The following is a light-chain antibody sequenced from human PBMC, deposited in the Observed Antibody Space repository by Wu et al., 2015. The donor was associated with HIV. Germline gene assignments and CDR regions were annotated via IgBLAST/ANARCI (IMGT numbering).Light chain of an antibody. V-gene: IGKV3-20*01. Sequence: IVLTQSPGTLSLFPGERVTLSRRASQSLTTPSLVWYQWKPGQAPRLLIYGASSRATGIPDRFSGSGSGTDFTLTISRLEPEDFAVYFCQQYGSSPPSYTFGQGTKLEIK. CDR3: QQYGSSPPSYT. CDR1: QSLTTPS. CDR2: GAS. J-gene: IGKJ2*01.